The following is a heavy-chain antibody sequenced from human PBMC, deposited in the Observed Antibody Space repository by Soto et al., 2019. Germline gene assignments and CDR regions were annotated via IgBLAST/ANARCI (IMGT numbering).Heavy chain of an antibody. D-gene: IGHD2-15*01. J-gene: IGHJ4*02. CDR2: IYHSGST. Sequence: SETLSLTCAVSGGSISSSNWWSWVRQPPGKGLEWIGEIYHSGSTNYNPSLKSRVTMSVDKSKNQFSLKLSSVTAADTAVYYCARAAPRYCSGGSCYSGRDXSGQGTLVTVSS. CDR1: GGSISSSNW. CDR3: ARAAPRYCSGGSCYSGRDX. V-gene: IGHV4-4*02.